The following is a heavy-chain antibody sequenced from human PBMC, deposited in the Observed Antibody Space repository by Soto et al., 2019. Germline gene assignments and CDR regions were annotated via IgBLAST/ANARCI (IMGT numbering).Heavy chain of an antibody. V-gene: IGHV3-74*01. CDR3: ARVTVAGF. CDR2: ISGDGTGT. CDR1: GFTFINYW. J-gene: IGHJ4*02. Sequence: GFPRLSCAASGFTFINYWMHWVLQAPWKGLVWVSRISGDGTGTDYADSVKGRFTISRDNAKKTLYLQMNNLRADDTAVYYYARVTVAGFWGQGTLVTVSS. D-gene: IGHD6-19*01.